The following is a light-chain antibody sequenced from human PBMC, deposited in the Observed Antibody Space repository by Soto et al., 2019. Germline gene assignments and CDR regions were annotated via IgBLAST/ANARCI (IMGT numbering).Light chain of an antibody. CDR2: GGS. J-gene: IGKJ5*01. CDR1: QNIASS. CDR3: FQYNTYYGH. V-gene: IGKV1-5*01. Sequence: DIQMTQSPSTLSPSVGDRVTITCRASQNIASSLAWYQQKPGKAPKILIYGGSTVESGVPSRFSGSGSGTHFTLTSTILQRGVVATYSCFQYNTYYGHFGQGTRLEIK.